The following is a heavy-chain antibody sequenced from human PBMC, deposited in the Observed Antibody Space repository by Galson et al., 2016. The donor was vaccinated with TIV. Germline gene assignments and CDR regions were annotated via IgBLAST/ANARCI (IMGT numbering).Heavy chain of an antibody. D-gene: IGHD3-22*01. CDR1: GVIFRNFA. Sequence: SVKVSCKASGVIFRNFAITWVRQAPGQGLEWMGRITPIFGTTKYAQKFQGRVTLTADDSTSTAYMELSFLGSEDTAIYYCARVRGEFYDSSGYYDSWGQGTLVSVSS. V-gene: IGHV1-69*13. CDR3: ARVRGEFYDSSGYYDS. CDR2: ITPIFGTT. J-gene: IGHJ4*02.